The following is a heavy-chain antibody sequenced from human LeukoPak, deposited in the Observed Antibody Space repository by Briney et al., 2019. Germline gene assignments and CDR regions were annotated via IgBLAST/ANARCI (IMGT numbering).Heavy chain of an antibody. V-gene: IGHV3-33*01. CDR1: RFTFSNYG. J-gene: IGHJ4*02. CDR3: SRVPGRGYTYGYGFDY. Sequence: GRSLRLSCVASRFTFSNYGMHWVRQAPGKGREWVADMWFVGSKKYYADSVKGRFTLSRDNSTKTLYMQMKSLRAENTAVYFCSRVPGRGYTYGYGFDYWGQGTLVSVSS. CDR2: MWFVGSKK. D-gene: IGHD5-18*01.